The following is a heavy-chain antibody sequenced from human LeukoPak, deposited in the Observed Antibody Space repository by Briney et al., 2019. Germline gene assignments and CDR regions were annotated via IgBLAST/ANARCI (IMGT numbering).Heavy chain of an antibody. CDR1: GFTVSTNF. CDR3: ARELVAGGGRRGMDV. D-gene: IGHD6-19*01. V-gene: IGHV3-66*01. J-gene: IGHJ6*02. Sequence: PGGSLRLSCAASGFTVSTNFMSCVRQAPGKGLEWVSVIYSESRTSYADSVRGRFTISRDNSKNMSHLQMSSLRAEDTAVYYCARELVAGGGRRGMDVWGQGTTVTVSS. CDR2: IYSESRT.